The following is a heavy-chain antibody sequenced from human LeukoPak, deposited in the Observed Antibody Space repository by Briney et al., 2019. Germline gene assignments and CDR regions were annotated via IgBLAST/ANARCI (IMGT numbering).Heavy chain of an antibody. V-gene: IGHV3-74*01. CDR1: GFTFSSYS. CDR2: IKRGGSST. CDR3: ARDKDWLLYDY. D-gene: IGHD3/OR15-3a*01. Sequence: GGSLRLSCAASGFTFSSYSMRWVRQAPGKGLEWVSYIKRGGSSTNYAVSVKGRFTISRDNAKNTLYLQMNSLRAEDTAVYYCARDKDWLLYDYWGQGTLVTVSS. J-gene: IGHJ4*02.